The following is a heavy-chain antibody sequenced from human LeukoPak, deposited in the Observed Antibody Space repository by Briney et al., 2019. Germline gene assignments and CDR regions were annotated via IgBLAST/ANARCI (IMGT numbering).Heavy chain of an antibody. Sequence: RPSETLSLTCSVSDYSISDGYYWGWVRQPPGKGLAWIGSIHHIGSTYYNPSLKSRVTISLDTSKNQLSLKVNSVTAADTAVYYCARVGDYGDYVNWFDPWGQGTLVTVSS. D-gene: IGHD4-17*01. CDR3: ARVGDYGDYVNWFDP. CDR2: IHHIGST. CDR1: DYSISDGYY. J-gene: IGHJ5*02. V-gene: IGHV4-38-2*02.